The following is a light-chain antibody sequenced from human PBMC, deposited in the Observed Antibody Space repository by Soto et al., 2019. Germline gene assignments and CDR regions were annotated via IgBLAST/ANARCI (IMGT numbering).Light chain of an antibody. V-gene: IGLV2-14*01. CDR3: SSYTGSSTVV. CDR2: DVR. J-gene: IGLJ2*01. CDR1: SSDVGGYNY. Sequence: SALTQPASVSGSPGQSITISCTGTSSDVGGYNYVSWYQQHPGKAPKLMIFDVRNRPSEVSNRFSGSRSGNTASLTISGLQAEYEADYYCSSYTGSSTVVFGGGTKLTV.